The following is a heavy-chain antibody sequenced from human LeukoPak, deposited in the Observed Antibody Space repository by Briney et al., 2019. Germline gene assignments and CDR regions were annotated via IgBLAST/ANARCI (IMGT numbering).Heavy chain of an antibody. V-gene: IGHV3-7*01. CDR3: ASDDTMVRGDFDY. CDR2: IKQDGSEK. Sequence: GGSLRLSCAASGFTFSSYWMSWVRQAPGKGLEWVANIKQDGSEKYYVDSVKGRFTISRDNAKNSLYLQMNSLRAEDTAVYYCASDDTMVRGDFDYWGQGTLVTVSS. J-gene: IGHJ4*02. D-gene: IGHD3-10*01. CDR1: GFTFSSYW.